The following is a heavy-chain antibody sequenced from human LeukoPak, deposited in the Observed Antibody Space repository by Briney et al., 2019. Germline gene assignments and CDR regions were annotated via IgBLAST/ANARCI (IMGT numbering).Heavy chain of an antibody. J-gene: IGHJ4*02. CDR1: GFTFSSYA. V-gene: IGHV3-23*01. D-gene: IGHD1-14*01. CDR2: MSGSGDIT. Sequence: GGSLRLSCAASGFTFSSYAMSWVRQAPGKGLEWVSGMSGSGDITSYADSVKGRFTISRDNSKNTLYLQMNCLRADDTAVYFCATNRGGADYWGQGTLVTVSS. CDR3: ATNRGGADY.